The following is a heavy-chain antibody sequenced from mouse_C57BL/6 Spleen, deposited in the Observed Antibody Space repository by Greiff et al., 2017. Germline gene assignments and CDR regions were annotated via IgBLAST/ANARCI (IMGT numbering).Heavy chain of an antibody. J-gene: IGHJ2*01. V-gene: IGHV1-15*01. CDR3: TKGDSSGY. Sequence: ESGAELVRPGASVTLSCKASGYTFTDYEMHWVKQTPVHGLEWIGAIDPETGGTAYNQKFKGKAILTADKSSRTAYMELRSLTSEDSAVYYCTKGDSSGYWGQGTTLTVSS. CDR1: GYTFTDYE. D-gene: IGHD3-2*02. CDR2: IDPETGGT.